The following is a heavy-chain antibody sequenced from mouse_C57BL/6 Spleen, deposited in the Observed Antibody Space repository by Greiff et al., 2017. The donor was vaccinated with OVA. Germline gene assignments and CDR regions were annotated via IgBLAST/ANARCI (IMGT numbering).Heavy chain of an antibody. CDR2: SRNKANDYTT. Sequence: EVNVVESGGGLVQSGRSLRLSCAPSGFTFSDFYMEWVRQAPGKGLEWIAASRNKANDYTTEYSASVKGRFIVSRDTSQSILYLQMNALRAEDTAIYYCARDSNSFWYFDVWGTGTTVTVSS. CDR1: GFTFSDFY. V-gene: IGHV7-1*01. D-gene: IGHD4-1*01. CDR3: ARDSNSFWYFDV. J-gene: IGHJ1*03.